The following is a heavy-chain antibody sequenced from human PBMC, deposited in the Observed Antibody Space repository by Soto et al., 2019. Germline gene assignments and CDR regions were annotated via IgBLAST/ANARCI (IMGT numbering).Heavy chain of an antibody. J-gene: IGHJ5*02. CDR3: ARAPRGEPSGWFDP. CDR2: IYPGDSEI. V-gene: IGHV5-51*01. D-gene: IGHD3-16*01. Sequence: GESLKISCKGSGYSFTSYWIGWVRQMPGKGLEWMGTIYPGDSEIRYSPSFQGQVTISADMFITTAYLQWSSLKASDTAVYYCARAPRGEPSGWFDPWGQGTMVTVYS. CDR1: GYSFTSYW.